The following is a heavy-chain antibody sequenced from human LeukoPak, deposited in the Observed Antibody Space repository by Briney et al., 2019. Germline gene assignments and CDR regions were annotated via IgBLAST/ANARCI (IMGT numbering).Heavy chain of an antibody. J-gene: IGHJ6*03. CDR3: ARGRGRNPSGYYYYMDV. V-gene: IGHV3-23*01. CDR1: GFNFNNYG. Sequence: QPGGSLRLSCAASGFNFNNYGMSWVRQAPEKGLEWVSSVSISGDNTYYSDSVKGRFTISRDNSKDTLDLLMSSLRADDTAVYYCARGRGRNPSGYYYYMDVWGKGTTVTVSS. D-gene: IGHD2-15*01. CDR2: VSISGDNT.